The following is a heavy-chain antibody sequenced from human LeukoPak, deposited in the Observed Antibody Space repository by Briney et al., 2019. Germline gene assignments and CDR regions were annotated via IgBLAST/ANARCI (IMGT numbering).Heavy chain of an antibody. CDR2: ISGSGGST. D-gene: IGHD1-1*01. J-gene: IGHJ5*02. CDR3: AKDWAGTPEGWFDP. CDR1: GFTFSSYA. Sequence: GGSLRLSCAASGFTFSSYAMSWVRQAPGKGLEWVSAISGSGGSTYYADSVKGRFTTSRDNSKNTLYLQMNSLRAEDTAVYYCAKDWAGTPEGWFDPWGQGTLVTVSS. V-gene: IGHV3-23*01.